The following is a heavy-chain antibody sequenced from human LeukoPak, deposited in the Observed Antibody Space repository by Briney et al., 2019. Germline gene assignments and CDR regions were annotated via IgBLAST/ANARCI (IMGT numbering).Heavy chain of an antibody. D-gene: IGHD2-2*01. Sequence: PGGSLRLSCAASGFTFSSYSMNWVRQAPGKGLEWVSSISSSSSYIYYADSVKGRFTISRDNSKNTLYLQMSSLRAEDTAVYYCVKDEYCSSTSCYGGGFDYWGQGTLVTVSS. V-gene: IGHV3-21*01. CDR1: GFTFSSYS. CDR2: ISSSSSYI. CDR3: VKDEYCSSTSCYGGGFDY. J-gene: IGHJ4*02.